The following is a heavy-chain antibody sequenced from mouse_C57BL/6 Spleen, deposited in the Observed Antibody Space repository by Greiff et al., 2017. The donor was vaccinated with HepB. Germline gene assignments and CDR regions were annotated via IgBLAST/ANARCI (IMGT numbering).Heavy chain of an antibody. CDR2: LSSGSSTI. Sequence: EVQLVESGGGLVKPGGSLKLSCAASGFTFSDYGMHWVRQAPEKGLEWVAYLSSGSSTIYYADTVKGRFTISRDNAKNTLFLQMTSLRSEDTAMYYCARPITTVDWYFDVWGTGTTVTVSS. J-gene: IGHJ1*03. D-gene: IGHD1-1*01. V-gene: IGHV5-17*01. CDR1: GFTFSDYG. CDR3: ARPITTVDWYFDV.